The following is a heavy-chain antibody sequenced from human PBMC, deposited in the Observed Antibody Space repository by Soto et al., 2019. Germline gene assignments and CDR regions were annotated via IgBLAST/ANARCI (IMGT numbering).Heavy chain of an antibody. CDR1: GGSISSISYY. CDR2: IHYTGNT. J-gene: IGHJ1*01. V-gene: IGHV4-39*01. CDR3: ARQVIAAAGTGSFQH. Sequence: SETLSLTCTVSGGSISSISYYWGWIRQPPGKGLEYIGNIHYTGNTFYNASLKSRVTISVDTSKNQVSLKLRSVTAADTAVYYCARQVIAAAGTGSFQHWGQSAQVTVSS. D-gene: IGHD6-13*01.